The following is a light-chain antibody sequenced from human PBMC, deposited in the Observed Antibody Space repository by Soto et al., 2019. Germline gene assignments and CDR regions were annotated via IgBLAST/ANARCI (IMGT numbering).Light chain of an antibody. CDR1: QSVGHMF. CDR2: DAY. CDR3: HQYASSFGT. J-gene: IGKJ1*01. V-gene: IGKV3-20*01. Sequence: EIVLTQSPYTLSLSPGDRATLSCRASQSVGHMFLAWFQQKPGQAPRLLIFDAYRRATGIPDRFSGSGSGTNFALTISRLEPEDFALYYCHQYASSFGTFGQGTKVDIK.